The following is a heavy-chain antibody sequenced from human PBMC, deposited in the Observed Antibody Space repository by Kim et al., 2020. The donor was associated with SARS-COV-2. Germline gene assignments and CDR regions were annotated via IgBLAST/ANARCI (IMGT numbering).Heavy chain of an antibody. V-gene: IGHV3-30-3*01. J-gene: IGHJ6*03. CDR3: ASGLNGNYYYMDV. D-gene: IGHD4-17*01. CDR2: ISYDGSNK. CDR1: GFTFSSYA. Sequence: GGSLRLSCAASGFTFSSYAMHWVRQAPGKGLEWVAVISYDGSNKYYADSVKGRFTISRDNSKNTLYLQMNSLRAEDTAVYYCASGLNGNYYYMDVWGKGT.